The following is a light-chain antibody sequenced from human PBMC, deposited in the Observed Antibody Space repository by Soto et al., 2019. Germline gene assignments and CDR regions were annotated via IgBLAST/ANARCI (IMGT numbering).Light chain of an antibody. Sequence: DIQMTQSPSTLSASVGDRVTITCRASQSISSRLAWYQQKPGKAPKLLIYKASSLESGVPSRFSGSGSGTEFTLTISSLQPDDFATYYCQQYNSYSQSTFGQGTKLEIK. V-gene: IGKV1-5*03. J-gene: IGKJ2*01. CDR2: KAS. CDR1: QSISSR. CDR3: QQYNSYSQST.